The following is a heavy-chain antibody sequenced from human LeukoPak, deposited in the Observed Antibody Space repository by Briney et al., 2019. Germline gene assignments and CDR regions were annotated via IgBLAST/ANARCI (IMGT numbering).Heavy chain of an antibody. CDR2: IDWDDDK. CDR1: GFSLSTTGTR. J-gene: IGHJ4*02. CDR3: TRAIVGATLFYFDY. D-gene: IGHD1-26*01. V-gene: IGHV2-70*04. Sequence: SGPTLVKPTQTLTLTCTFSGFSLSTTGTRVSWIRRPPGKALEWLARIDWDDDKFYSTSLKTRLTISKDTSKNQVVLTMTNMDPVDTATYYCTRAIVGATLFYFDYWGQGALVTVSS.